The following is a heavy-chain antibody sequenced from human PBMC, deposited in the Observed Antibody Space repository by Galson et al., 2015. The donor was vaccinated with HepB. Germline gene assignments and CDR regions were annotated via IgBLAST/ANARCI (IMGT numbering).Heavy chain of an antibody. J-gene: IGHJ4*02. CDR1: GFTFSSYS. Sequence: SLRLSCAASGFTFSSYSMNWVRQAPGKGLEWVSSISSSSSYIYYADSVKGRFTISRDNAKNSLYLQMNSLRAEDTAVYYCAGRVDYGGNSDYWGQGTLVTVSS. D-gene: IGHD4-23*01. CDR2: ISSSSSYI. CDR3: AGRVDYGGNSDY. V-gene: IGHV3-21*01.